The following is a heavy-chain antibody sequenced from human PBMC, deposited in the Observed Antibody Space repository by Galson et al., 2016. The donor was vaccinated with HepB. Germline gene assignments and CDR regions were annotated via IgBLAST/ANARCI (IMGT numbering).Heavy chain of an antibody. CDR3: AARHQSSLEWFGEILQGEIDGFDV. D-gene: IGHD3-10*01. CDR1: GLTFSMSS. V-gene: IGHV1-58*01. CDR2: IVVGSGNT. J-gene: IGHJ3*01. Sequence: SVKVSCKASGLTFSMSSVQWVRQARGQRLEWLGWIVVGSGNTNYAQKFQERITIARDMSTNTVYVDLRSLRSEDTAVYYCAARHQSSLEWFGEILQGEIDGFDVWGQGTTVTVSS.